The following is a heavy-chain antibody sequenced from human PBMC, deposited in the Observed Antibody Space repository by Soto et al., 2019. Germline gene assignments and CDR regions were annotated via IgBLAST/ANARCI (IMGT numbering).Heavy chain of an antibody. CDR2: IWYDGSNK. CDR3: ARGYGDYGPGEYYFDY. D-gene: IGHD4-17*01. J-gene: IGHJ4*02. V-gene: IGHV3-33*01. Sequence: ESGGGVVQPGRSLRLSCAASGFTFSSYGMHWVRQAPGKGLEWVAVIWYDGSNKYYADSVKGRFTISRDNSKNTLYLQMNSLRAEDTAVYYCARGYGDYGPGEYYFDYWGQGTLVTVSS. CDR1: GFTFSSYG.